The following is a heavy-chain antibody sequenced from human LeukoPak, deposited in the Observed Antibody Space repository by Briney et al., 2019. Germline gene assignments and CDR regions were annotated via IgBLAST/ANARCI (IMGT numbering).Heavy chain of an antibody. Sequence: ASVKVSCKASGYTFTSYGISWVRQAPGQGLEWMGWISAYNGNTNYAQKLQGRVTMTTDTSTSTAYMELRSLRSDDTAVYYCARDWQQLVLGDWFDPWGQGTLVTVSS. V-gene: IGHV1-18*01. D-gene: IGHD6-13*01. CDR1: GYTFTSYG. CDR3: ARDWQQLVLGDWFDP. CDR2: ISAYNGNT. J-gene: IGHJ5*02.